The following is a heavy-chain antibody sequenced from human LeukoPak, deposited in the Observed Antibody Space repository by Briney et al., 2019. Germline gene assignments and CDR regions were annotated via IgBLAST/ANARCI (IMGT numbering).Heavy chain of an antibody. CDR2: INTDGSST. Sequence: GGSLRLSCAASGFSFGSYWIHWVRQVPGKGLVWVSRINTDGSSTDYADSVKGRFTISRDNAKNTLYLQMNSLRAEDTAVYYCARGGSYSSSWFDPWGQGTLVTVSS. J-gene: IGHJ5*02. CDR3: ARGGSYSSSWFDP. V-gene: IGHV3-74*01. CDR1: GFSFGSYW. D-gene: IGHD3-10*01.